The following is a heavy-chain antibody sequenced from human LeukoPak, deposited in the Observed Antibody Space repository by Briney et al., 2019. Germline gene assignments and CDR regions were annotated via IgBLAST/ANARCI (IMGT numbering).Heavy chain of an antibody. D-gene: IGHD6-13*01. CDR1: GYTFAYYG. CDR3: ARDLGVSSSGLVDY. V-gene: IGHV1-18*01. Sequence: ASVKVSCRASGYTFAYYGISWVRQAPGQGLEWMGWISAYNGNTNYAQKLQGRVAMTTDTSTSTAYMELRSLRSDDTAVYYCARDLGVSSSGLVDYWGQGTLVTVSS. J-gene: IGHJ4*02. CDR2: ISAYNGNT.